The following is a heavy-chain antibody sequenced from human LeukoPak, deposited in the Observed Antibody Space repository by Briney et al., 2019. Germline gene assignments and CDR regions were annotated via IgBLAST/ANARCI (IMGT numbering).Heavy chain of an antibody. CDR3: AKDYSSGSPQYFDY. CDR2: ISGSGATT. CDR1: GFTFSSYG. V-gene: IGHV3-23*01. J-gene: IGHJ4*02. D-gene: IGHD3-22*01. Sequence: PGGSLRLSCAASGFTFSSYGMSWVRQAPGKGLEWVSTISGSGATTYYADSVKGRFTISGDNSKNTLYLQMNSLRAEDTAVYYCAKDYSSGSPQYFDYWGQGALVTVSS.